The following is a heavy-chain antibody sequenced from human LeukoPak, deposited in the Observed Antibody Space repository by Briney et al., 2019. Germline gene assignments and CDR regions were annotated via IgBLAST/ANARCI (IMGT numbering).Heavy chain of an antibody. CDR3: ARGDYETHGYQTR. D-gene: IGHD3-22*01. V-gene: IGHV7-4-1*02. J-gene: IGHJ4*02. CDR1: GYIFTCYV. CDR2: INTNTGNP. Sequence: ASVTVSCKASGYIFTCYVLHWLRQAPGQGLEWMGWINTNTGNPTYAQGFTGRFVFSLDTSVSTAYLQISSLKADDTAMYYCARGDYETHGYQTRWGQGTLVTVSS.